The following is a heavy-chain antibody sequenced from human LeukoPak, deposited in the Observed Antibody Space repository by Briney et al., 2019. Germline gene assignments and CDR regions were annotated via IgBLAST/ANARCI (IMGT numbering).Heavy chain of an antibody. D-gene: IGHD6-19*01. V-gene: IGHV4-39*07. J-gene: IGHJ3*02. CDR2: IYYSGST. CDR1: GGSISSSSYY. CDR3: ARDPNSSGWYNDAFDI. Sequence: PSETLSLTCTVSGGSISSSSYYWGWIRQPPGKGLEWIGSIYYSGSTYYNPSLKSRVTISVDTSKNQFSLKLSSVTAADTAVYYCARDPNSSGWYNDAFDIWGQGTMVTVSS.